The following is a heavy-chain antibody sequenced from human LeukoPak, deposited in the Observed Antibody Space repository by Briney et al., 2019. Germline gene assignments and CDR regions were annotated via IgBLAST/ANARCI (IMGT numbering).Heavy chain of an antibody. D-gene: IGHD1-1*01. J-gene: IGHJ4*02. Sequence: GGSLRLSCAASGFTFSDYYMSWIRQAPGKGLECFSYISSSSSYTKYGDSVKGRFTISRDNAKNSLYLQVNSLRAEDTAVYYCARGTGTTAYFDYWGQGTLVTVSS. CDR3: ARGTGTTAYFDY. V-gene: IGHV3-11*06. CDR1: GFTFSDYY. CDR2: ISSSSSYT.